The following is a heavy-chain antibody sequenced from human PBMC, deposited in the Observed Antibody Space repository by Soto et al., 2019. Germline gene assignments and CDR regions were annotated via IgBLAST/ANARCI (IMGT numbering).Heavy chain of an antibody. J-gene: IGHJ4*02. CDR3: ARAIGMVALDY. CDR1: GYTFTSHH. V-gene: IGHV1-3*05. D-gene: IGHD3-10*01. CDR2: INAGDGYT. Sequence: QVQFVQSGAEEREPGASVKVTCKTSGYTFTSHHIHWVRQAPGQWLEWMGLINAGDGYTQYSRTFQDRVTFSRDTSAGTAYMEFSGLTYEDTAVYYCARAIGMVALDYWGQGNLVTVSS.